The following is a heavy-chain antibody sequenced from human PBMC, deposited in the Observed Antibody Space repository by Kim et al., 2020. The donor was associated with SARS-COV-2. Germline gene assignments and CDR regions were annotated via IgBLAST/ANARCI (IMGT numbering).Heavy chain of an antibody. CDR1: GGTFSSYA. J-gene: IGHJ2*01. D-gene: IGHD2-15*01. CDR2: IIPIFGTA. Sequence: SVKVSCKASGGTFSSYAISWVRQAPGQGLEWMGGIIPIFGTANYAQKFQGRVTITADESTSTAYMELSSLRSEDTAVYYCARRGGVSCSGGSCYLDYWYFDLWGRGTLVTVSS. V-gene: IGHV1-69*13. CDR3: ARRGGVSCSGGSCYLDYWYFDL.